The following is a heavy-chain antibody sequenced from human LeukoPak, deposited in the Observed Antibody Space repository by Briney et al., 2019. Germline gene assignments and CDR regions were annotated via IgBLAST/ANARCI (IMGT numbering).Heavy chain of an antibody. J-gene: IGHJ5*02. V-gene: IGHV3-48*03. CDR1: EFTFSSCE. CDR3: ARAPTKFRRDWFDP. CDR2: ISSSGSTI. Sequence: GGSLRLSCAASEFTFSSCEMNWIRQAPGEGLEWVSYISSSGSTIYYADSVKGRFTISRDNAKNSLYLQMNNLRVEDTAVYYCARAPTKFRRDWFDPWGQGTLVTVSS. D-gene: IGHD3-9*01.